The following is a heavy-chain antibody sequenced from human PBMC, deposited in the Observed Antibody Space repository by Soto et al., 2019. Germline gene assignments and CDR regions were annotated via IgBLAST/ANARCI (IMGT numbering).Heavy chain of an antibody. Sequence: GGSLRLSCAASGFTFTSNAMSWVRQAPGKGLEWVSVITNTGGDSIHADSVKGRFTISRDNSKNVLYLQMNSLRAEDTAIYYCARASGESYPGSRVFDSWGQGTRVTVSS. CDR2: ITNTGGDS. J-gene: IGHJ4*02. V-gene: IGHV3-23*01. D-gene: IGHD3-10*01. CDR1: GFTFTSNA. CDR3: ARASGESYPGSRVFDS.